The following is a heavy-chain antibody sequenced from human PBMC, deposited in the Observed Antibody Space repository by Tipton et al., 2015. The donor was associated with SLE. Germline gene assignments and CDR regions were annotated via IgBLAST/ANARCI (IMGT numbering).Heavy chain of an antibody. CDR2: ISSSGSTI. Sequence: SLRLSCAASGFTFSSYEMNWVRQAPGKGLEWVSYISSSGSTIYYADSVKGRFTISRDNAKSSLYLQMNSLRAEDTAVYYCAREGRLGVDAFDIWGQGTMVTVSS. J-gene: IGHJ3*02. D-gene: IGHD3-10*01. CDR1: GFTFSSYE. V-gene: IGHV3-48*03. CDR3: AREGRLGVDAFDI.